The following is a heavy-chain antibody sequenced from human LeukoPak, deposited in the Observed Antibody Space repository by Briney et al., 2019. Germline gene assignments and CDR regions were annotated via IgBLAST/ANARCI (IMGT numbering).Heavy chain of an antibody. V-gene: IGHV4-61*01. Sequence: SETLSLTCTVSGGSVSSGSYYWSWIRQPPGKGLEWIGYIYHSGSTNYNPSLKSRVTISVDTSKNQFSLKLSSVTAADTAVYYCASHGQGGSYFYITLLDAFDIWGQGTMVTVSS. D-gene: IGHD1-26*01. CDR1: GGSVSSGSYY. J-gene: IGHJ3*02. CDR2: IYHSGST. CDR3: ASHGQGGSYFYITLLDAFDI.